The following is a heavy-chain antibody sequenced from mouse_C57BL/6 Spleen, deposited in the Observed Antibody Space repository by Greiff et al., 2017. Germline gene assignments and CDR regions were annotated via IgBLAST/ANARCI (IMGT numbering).Heavy chain of an antibody. V-gene: IGHV1-78*01. Sequence: VQLQQSDAELVQPGASVKISCKVSGYTFTDHTIHWMKQRPEQGLEWIGYIYPRDGSTKYNEKFKGKATLTADKSSSTAYMQLNSLTSEDSAVYFGARAMNYGSSHWYFDVWGKGTTVTVSS. J-gene: IGHJ1*03. D-gene: IGHD1-1*01. CDR1: GYTFTDHT. CDR2: IYPRDGST. CDR3: ARAMNYGSSHWYFDV.